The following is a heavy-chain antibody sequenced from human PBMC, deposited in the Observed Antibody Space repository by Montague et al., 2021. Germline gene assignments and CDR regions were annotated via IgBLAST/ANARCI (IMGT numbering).Heavy chain of an antibody. CDR2: IYYNGTT. V-gene: IGHV4-39*01. CDR3: ARSLYCRGGSCYSGFDP. Sequence: SETLSLTCTVSGGSISGASYYWGWIRQPPGKGLEFIGVIYYNGTTYHNPSPKSRVTVSMDTSKNQFSLKLSSVTAADTAVYYCARSLYCRGGSCYSGFDPWGQGTLVTASS. D-gene: IGHD2-15*01. CDR1: GGSISGASYY. J-gene: IGHJ5*02.